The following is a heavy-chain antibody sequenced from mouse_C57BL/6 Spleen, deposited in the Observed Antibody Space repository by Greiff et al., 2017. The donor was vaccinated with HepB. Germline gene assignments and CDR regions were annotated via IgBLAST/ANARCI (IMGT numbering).Heavy chain of an antibody. J-gene: IGHJ2*01. CDR3: ATINAVVATGGY. CDR2: IDPSDSYI. D-gene: IGHD1-1*01. V-gene: IGHV1-69*01. CDR1: GYTFTSYW. Sequence: VQLQQPGAELVMPGASVKLSCKASGYTFTSYWMHWVKQRPGQGLEWIGEIDPSDSYINYNQKFKGKSTLTVDKSSSTAYMKLSSLTSEASAVYYCATINAVVATGGYWGQGTTLTVSS.